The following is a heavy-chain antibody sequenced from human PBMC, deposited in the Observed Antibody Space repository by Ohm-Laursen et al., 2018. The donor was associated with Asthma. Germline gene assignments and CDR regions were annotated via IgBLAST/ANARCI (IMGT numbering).Heavy chain of an antibody. J-gene: IGHJ5*02. CDR3: ARELYYYDSSGTKLGWFDP. Sequence: GTLSLTCTVSGGSTSSYYWSWIRQPPGKGLEWIGYIYYSGSTNYNPSLKSRVTISVDTSKNQFSLKLSSVTAADTAVYYCARELYYYDSSGTKLGWFDPWGQGTLVTVSS. CDR1: GGSTSSYY. V-gene: IGHV4-59*01. D-gene: IGHD3-22*01. CDR2: IYYSGST.